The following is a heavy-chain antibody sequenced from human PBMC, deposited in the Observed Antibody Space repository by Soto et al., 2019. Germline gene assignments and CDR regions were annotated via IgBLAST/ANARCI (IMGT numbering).Heavy chain of an antibody. V-gene: IGHV3-33*03. CDR3: ASPDIVAAIGGALDC. D-gene: IGHD5-12*01. CDR2: IWNDGTSR. Sequence: QVQLVESGGGVVQPGRSLRLSCEASGFTFSNYGMHWVRQAPGKGLEWVAVIWNDGTSRYYADSVKGRFTISRDNSKNRLFLQMNNLSAENTADYSCASPDIVAAIGGALDCWGQGTLVTVSS. J-gene: IGHJ4*02. CDR1: GFTFSNYG.